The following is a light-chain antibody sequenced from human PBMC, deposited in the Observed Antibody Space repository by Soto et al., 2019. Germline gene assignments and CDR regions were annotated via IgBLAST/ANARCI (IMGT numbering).Light chain of an antibody. CDR2: AAS. CDR1: QSISSY. V-gene: IGKV1-39*01. CDR3: QQSYSTPFT. Sequence: DIQMIQSQSSLSASVGDRVTITCRASQSISSYLNWYQQKPGKAPKLLIYAASSLQSGVPSRFSGSGSGTDFTLTISSLQPEDFATYYSQQSYSTPFTFGPGTKVDIK. J-gene: IGKJ3*01.